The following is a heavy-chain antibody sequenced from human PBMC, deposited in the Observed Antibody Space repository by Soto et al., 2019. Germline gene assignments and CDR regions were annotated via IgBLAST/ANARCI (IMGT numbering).Heavy chain of an antibody. V-gene: IGHV3-33*01. CDR1: GFTFSSYG. CDR2: IWYDGSNK. D-gene: IGHD5-18*01. Sequence: QVQLVESGGGVVQPGRSLRLSCAASGFTFSSYGMHWVRQAPGKGLEWVAVIWYDGSNKYYADSVKGRFTISRDNSKNTLYLQMNSRRAEDTAVYYCARDATSGYSYGGDYWGQGTLVTVSS. CDR3: ARDATSGYSYGGDY. J-gene: IGHJ4*02.